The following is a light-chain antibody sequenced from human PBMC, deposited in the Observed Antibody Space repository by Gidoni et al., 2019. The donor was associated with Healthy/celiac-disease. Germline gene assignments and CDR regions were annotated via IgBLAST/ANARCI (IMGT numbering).Light chain of an antibody. J-gene: IGKJ4*01. Sequence: AIRITQSPSSLSASTGDRVTITCRASQGISSSLAWYQQKPGKAPKLLIYAASTLQSGVPARFSGSGSGTDFTLTISCLQSEDFATYYCQQCYSYHLTFGGGTKVEIK. V-gene: IGKV1-8*01. CDR1: QGISSS. CDR3: QQCYSYHLT. CDR2: AAS.